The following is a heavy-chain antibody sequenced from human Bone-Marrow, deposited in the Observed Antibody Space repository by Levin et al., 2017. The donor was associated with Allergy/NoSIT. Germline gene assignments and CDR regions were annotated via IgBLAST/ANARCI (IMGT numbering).Heavy chain of an antibody. V-gene: IGHV1-2*02. CDR1: GYTFTGYY. CDR3: ARSSPPHYYDSTYYYYGMDV. CDR2: INPNSGGT. D-gene: IGHD3-22*01. J-gene: IGHJ6*02. Sequence: GESLKISCKASGYTFTGYYMHWVRQAPGQGLEWMGWINPNSGGTNYAQKFQGRVTMTRDTSISTAYMELSRLRSDDTAVYYCARSSPPHYYDSTYYYYGMDVWGQGTTVTVSS.